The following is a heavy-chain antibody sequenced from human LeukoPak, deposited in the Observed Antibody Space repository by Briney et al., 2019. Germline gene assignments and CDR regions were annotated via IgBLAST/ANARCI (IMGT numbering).Heavy chain of an antibody. CDR1: GYTFTSYG. J-gene: IGHJ6*02. V-gene: IGHV1-18*01. CDR3: ARDLDIVVIRAALRHYGMDV. CDR2: ISGYNGDT. D-gene: IGHD2-2*01. Sequence: ASVKVSCKASGYTFTSYGISWVRQAPGQGLEWIGWISGYNGDTNYAQKFQGRVTMTTDTSTSTAYMELRSLSSDDTAVYYCARDLDIVVIRAALRHYGMDVWGQGTTVTVSS.